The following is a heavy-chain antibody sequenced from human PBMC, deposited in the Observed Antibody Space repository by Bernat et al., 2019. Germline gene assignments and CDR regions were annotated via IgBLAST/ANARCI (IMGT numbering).Heavy chain of an antibody. CDR3: ASPSIPVRYGMDV. J-gene: IGHJ6*02. D-gene: IGHD6-6*01. CDR1: GYSFTSYW. CDR2: IYPGDSDT. V-gene: IGHV5-51*01. Sequence: EVQLVQSGAEVKKPGESLKISCKGSGYSFTSYWIGWVRQMPGKGLEWMGIIYPGDSDTRYSPSFQGKVTISADKSISTASLQWSSLKASDTAMYYCASPSIPVRYGMDVWGQGTTVTVSS.